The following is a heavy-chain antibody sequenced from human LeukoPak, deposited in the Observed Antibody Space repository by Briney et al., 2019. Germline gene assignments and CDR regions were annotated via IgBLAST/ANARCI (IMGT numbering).Heavy chain of an antibody. CDR1: GYTFTGYY. D-gene: IGHD1-26*01. CDR2: INPNSGGT. V-gene: IGHV1-2*02. Sequence: ASVKVSCKASGYTFTGYYMHWVRQAPGQGLEWMGWINPNSGGTNYAQKFQGRVTMTRDTSISTAYMELSRLRSDDTAVYYCAREWELLSAFDIWGQGTMVTVSS. J-gene: IGHJ3*02. CDR3: AREWELLSAFDI.